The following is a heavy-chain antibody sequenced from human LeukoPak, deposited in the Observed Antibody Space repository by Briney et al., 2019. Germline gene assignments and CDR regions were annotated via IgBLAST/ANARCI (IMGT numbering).Heavy chain of an antibody. Sequence: SETLSLTCAVYGGSFSGYYWSWIRQPPGKGLEWIGEINHSGSTNYNPSLKSRVTISVDTSKNQFSLKPSSVTAADTAVYYCARGGSTGWSPGLFYYFDYWGQGTLVTVSS. CDR3: ARGGSTGWSPGLFYYFDY. J-gene: IGHJ4*02. CDR1: GGSFSGYY. V-gene: IGHV4-34*01. CDR2: INHSGST. D-gene: IGHD1-26*01.